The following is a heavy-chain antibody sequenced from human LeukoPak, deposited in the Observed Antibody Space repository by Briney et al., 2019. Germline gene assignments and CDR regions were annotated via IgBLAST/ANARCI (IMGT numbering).Heavy chain of an antibody. D-gene: IGHD2-2*01. J-gene: IGHJ5*01. Sequence: GGSLRLSCAASGFTFSRHGMHWARHAPGKGLKWVAGMSKDGATIRYEGSVEGRFTISRDNSKNTVYLQMNSLRAEDTAVYYCAKVGLPDALINWIDSWGQGTLVTASS. CDR3: AKVGLPDALINWIDS. CDR2: MSKDGATI. V-gene: IGHV3-30*18. CDR1: GFTFSRHG.